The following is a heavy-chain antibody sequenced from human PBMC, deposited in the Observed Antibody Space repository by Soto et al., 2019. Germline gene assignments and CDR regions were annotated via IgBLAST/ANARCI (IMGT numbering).Heavy chain of an antibody. CDR1: GGTFSSYA. Sequence: GASVKVSCKASGGTFSSYAISWVRQAPGQGLEWMGGIIPIFGTANYAQKFQGRVTITADESTSTAYMELSSLRSEDTAVYYCGRGYTSGGYYYYGMDVWGQGTTVTVSS. CDR3: GRGYTSGGYYYYGMDV. D-gene: IGHD5-12*01. CDR2: IIPIFGTA. J-gene: IGHJ6*02. V-gene: IGHV1-69*13.